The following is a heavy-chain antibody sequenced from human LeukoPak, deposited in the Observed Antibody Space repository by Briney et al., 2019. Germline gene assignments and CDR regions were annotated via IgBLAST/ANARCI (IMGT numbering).Heavy chain of an antibody. J-gene: IGHJ4*02. CDR3: ARDDAYRSHY. CDR1: GYTFSSYD. CDR2: ISAYSGNT. Sequence: ASVKVSCTASGYTFSSYDINWVRQAPGQGLEWMGWISAYSGNTNYAQKLQGRVTMTTDTSTSTAYMELRSLRSDDTAVYYCARDDAYRSHYWGKRTLVSASS. V-gene: IGHV1-18*01. D-gene: IGHD3-16*01.